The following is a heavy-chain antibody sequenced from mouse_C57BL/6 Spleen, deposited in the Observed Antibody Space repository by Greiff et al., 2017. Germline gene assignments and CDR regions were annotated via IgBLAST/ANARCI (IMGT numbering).Heavy chain of an antibody. CDR2: IRSKSNNYAT. CDR3: VRDYGSSYGYFDV. CDR1: GFSFNTYA. D-gene: IGHD1-1*01. V-gene: IGHV10-1*01. Sequence: EVKVVESGGGLVQPKGSLKLSCAASGFSFNTYAMNWVRQAPGKGLEWVARIRSKSNNYATYYADSVKDRFTISRDDSESILYLQMNNLKTEDTAMYYCVRDYGSSYGYFDVWGTGTTVTVSS. J-gene: IGHJ1*03.